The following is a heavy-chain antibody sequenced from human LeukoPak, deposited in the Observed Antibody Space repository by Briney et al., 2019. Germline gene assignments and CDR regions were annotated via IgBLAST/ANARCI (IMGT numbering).Heavy chain of an antibody. CDR2: ISAYNGNT. V-gene: IGHV1-18*01. CDR1: GYTFTSYG. J-gene: IGHJ4*02. CDR3: ARVLLWFGESPAYFDY. Sequence: ASVKASCKASGYTFTSYGISWVRQGPGQGLEWVGGISAYNGNTNYAQKLQGRVTMTTDTSTSTAYMELRSLRSDDTAVYYCARVLLWFGESPAYFDYWGQGTLVTVSS. D-gene: IGHD3-10*01.